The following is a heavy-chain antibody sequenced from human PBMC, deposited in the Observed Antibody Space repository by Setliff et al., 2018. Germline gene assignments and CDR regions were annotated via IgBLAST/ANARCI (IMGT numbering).Heavy chain of an antibody. CDR1: GYTFTDFG. CDR2: ISPYTGNT. Sequence: ASVKVSCKASGYTFTDFGVTWVRQAPGQGLEWVGWISPYTGNTYYAQNFQGRVTITADESTSTGYMELRSLRSDDTAVYYCARELRSPYWHLDSWGQGTQVTVSS. CDR3: ARELRSPYWHLDS. V-gene: IGHV1-18*01. D-gene: IGHD3-16*01. J-gene: IGHJ5*01.